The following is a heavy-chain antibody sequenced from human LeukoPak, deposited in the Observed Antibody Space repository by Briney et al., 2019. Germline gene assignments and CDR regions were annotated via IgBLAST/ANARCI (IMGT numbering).Heavy chain of an antibody. CDR1: GFTFSSYA. V-gene: IGHV3-7*01. D-gene: IGHD4-17*01. Sequence: GGSLRLSCAASGFTFSSYAMRWVREAPGKGLERVANIKQDGSGEYYVDSVKGRFTISRDNAKTSVYVHMNGLRAEDTAEYYCPTGYGDELDGIWGQGTLVTVSS. CDR2: IKQDGSGE. J-gene: IGHJ4*02. CDR3: PTGYGDELDGI.